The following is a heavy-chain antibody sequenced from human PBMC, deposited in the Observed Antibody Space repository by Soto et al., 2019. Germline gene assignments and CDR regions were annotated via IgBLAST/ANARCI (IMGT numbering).Heavy chain of an antibody. Sequence: QVQLVESGGGVVQPGRSLRLSCAASGFTFSSYGMHWVRQAPGKGLEWVAVISYDGSNKYYADSVKGRFNISRDNSKNTLYLQMNCLRAEDKAVYYCAKDRHGYYDSLDAFDIWGQGPMVTVSS. D-gene: IGHD3-22*01. CDR2: ISYDGSNK. CDR3: AKDRHGYYDSLDAFDI. CDR1: GFTFSSYG. V-gene: IGHV3-30*18. J-gene: IGHJ3*02.